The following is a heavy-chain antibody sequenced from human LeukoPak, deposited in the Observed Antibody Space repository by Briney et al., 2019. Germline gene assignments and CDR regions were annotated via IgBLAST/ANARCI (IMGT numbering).Heavy chain of an antibody. V-gene: IGHV3-30*02. CDR2: IRYDGSNK. Sequence: GGSLRLSCAASGFTFSSYGMHWVRQAPGKGLEWVAFIRYDGSNKYYADSVKGRFTISRDNSKNTLYLQMNSLRAEDTAVYDCAKDEVPIAAAGIGSGYWGQGTLVTVSS. CDR1: GFTFSSYG. CDR3: AKDEVPIAAAGIGSGY. D-gene: IGHD6-13*01. J-gene: IGHJ4*02.